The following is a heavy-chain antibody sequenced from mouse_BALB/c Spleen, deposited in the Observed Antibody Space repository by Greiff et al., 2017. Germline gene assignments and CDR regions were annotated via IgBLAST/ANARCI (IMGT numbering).Heavy chain of an antibody. CDR2: IYPSDSYT. J-gene: IGHJ4*01. V-gene: IGHV1-69*02. CDR1: GYTFTSYW. CDR3: TRGGEAMDY. Sequence: QVQLQQPGAELVRPGASVKLSCKASGYTFTSYWINWVKQRPGQGLEWIGNIYPSDSYTNYNQKFKDKATLTVDKSSSTAYMQLSSPTSEDSAVYYCTRGGEAMDYWGQGTSVTVSS.